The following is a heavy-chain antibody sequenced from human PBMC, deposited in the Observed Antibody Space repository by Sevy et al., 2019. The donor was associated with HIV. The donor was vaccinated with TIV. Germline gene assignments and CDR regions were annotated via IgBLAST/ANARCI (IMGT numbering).Heavy chain of an antibody. CDR1: GFNFNIYS. V-gene: IGHV3-23*01. J-gene: IGHJ4*02. D-gene: IGHD2-8*01. Sequence: GGSLRLSCVASGFNFNIYSMSWVRQAPGKGLEWVSTLSFGCGRINHADSVQGRFTMTREDSKKTDYLEMNSLRAEDTAVYYCAREGCTRPHDHWGQGTLVTVSS. CDR2: LSFGCGRI. CDR3: AREGCTRPHDH.